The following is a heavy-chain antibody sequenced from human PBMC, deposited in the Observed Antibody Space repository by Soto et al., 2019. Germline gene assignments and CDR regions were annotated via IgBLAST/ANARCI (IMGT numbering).Heavy chain of an antibody. CDR2: ISYSGST. J-gene: IGHJ6*02. Sequence: PSATLSITCSISGASISSDDYYWSWFRQPPGKGLEWIGYISYSGSTYYNPSLKSRITISVDTSKTQFSLILSSVTAADTAVFYCAREVNNYYGMDVWGQGTTVTVSS. V-gene: IGHV4-30-4*01. CDR1: GASISSDDYY. CDR3: AREVNNYYGMDV.